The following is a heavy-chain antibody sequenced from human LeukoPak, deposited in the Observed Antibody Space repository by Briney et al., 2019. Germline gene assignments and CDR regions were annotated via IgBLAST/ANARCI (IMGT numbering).Heavy chain of an antibody. D-gene: IGHD1-26*01. V-gene: IGHV3-53*01. CDR3: ASPLRLLYGMDV. J-gene: IGHJ6*02. Sequence: GGSLRLSCAASGFTVSSNYMSWVRQAPGKGLEWVSVIYSGGSTYYADSVKGRFTISRDNSKNTLYLQMNSLRAEDTAVYHCASPLRLLYGMDVWGQGTTVTVSS. CDR1: GFTVSSNY. CDR2: IYSGGST.